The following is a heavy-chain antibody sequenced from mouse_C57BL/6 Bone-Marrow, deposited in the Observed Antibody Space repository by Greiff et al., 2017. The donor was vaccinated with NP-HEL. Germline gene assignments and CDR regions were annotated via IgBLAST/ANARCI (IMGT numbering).Heavy chain of an antibody. CDR1: GYTFTSYG. Sequence: LVESGAELARPGASVKLSCKASGYTFTSYGISWVKQRTGQGLEWIGEIYPRSGNTYYNEKFKGKATLTADKSSSTAYMELRSLTSEDSAVYFCARGWLPLGYWGQGTTLTVSS. CDR3: ARGWLPLGY. D-gene: IGHD2-3*01. CDR2: IYPRSGNT. V-gene: IGHV1-81*01. J-gene: IGHJ2*01.